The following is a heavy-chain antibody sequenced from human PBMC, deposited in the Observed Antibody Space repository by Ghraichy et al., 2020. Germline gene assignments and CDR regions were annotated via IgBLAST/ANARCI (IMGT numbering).Heavy chain of an antibody. V-gene: IGHV3-7*03. CDR2: INQDGNSK. CDR1: GFTLNNYW. J-gene: IGHJ4*02. Sequence: GGSLRLSCTASGFTLNNYWMSWVRQAPGKGLEWVANINQDGNSKNYVDSVKGRFTISKDTAKNSVYLQMNSLTADDTAVYYCARSRWPEDYWGQGTLVTVSS. D-gene: IGHD6-19*01. CDR3: ARSRWPEDY.